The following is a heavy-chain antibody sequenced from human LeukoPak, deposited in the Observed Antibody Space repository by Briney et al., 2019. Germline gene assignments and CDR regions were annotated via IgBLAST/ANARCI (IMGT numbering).Heavy chain of an antibody. J-gene: IGHJ3*02. V-gene: IGHV1-69*04. Sequence: SVKVSCKASGYTFTSYGISWVRQAPGQGLEWMGRIIPILGIANYAQKFQGRVTITADKSTSTAYMELSSLRSEDTAVYYCASRGYCSSTSCNDAFDIWGQGTMVTVSS. D-gene: IGHD2-2*01. CDR3: ASRGYCSSTSCNDAFDI. CDR2: IIPILGIA. CDR1: GYTFTSYG.